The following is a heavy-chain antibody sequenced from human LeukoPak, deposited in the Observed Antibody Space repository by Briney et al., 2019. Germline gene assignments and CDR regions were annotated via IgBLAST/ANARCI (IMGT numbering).Heavy chain of an antibody. V-gene: IGHV3-74*01. J-gene: IGHJ4*02. Sequence: GGSLRLSCAASGFTFSNYWMHWVRQAPGKGLVWVSRINTDGSSTSYVDSVKGRFTISRDNSKNTLYLQMNSLRAEDTAVYYCAKDSSGFSPLDYWGQGTLVTVSS. CDR2: INTDGSST. CDR1: GFTFSNYW. D-gene: IGHD6-19*01. CDR3: AKDSSGFSPLDY.